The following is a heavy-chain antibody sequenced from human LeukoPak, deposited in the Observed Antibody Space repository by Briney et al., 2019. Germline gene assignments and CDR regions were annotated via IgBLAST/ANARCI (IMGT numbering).Heavy chain of an antibody. V-gene: IGHV1-69*13. CDR1: GGTFSSYA. Sequence: SVKVSCKASGGTFSSYAISWVRQAPGQGLEWMGGIIPIFGTANYAQKFQGRVTITADESTSTAYMELSSLRSEDTAVYYCARGLGDYVWGSYRYYYYYYMDVWGKGTTVTVSS. CDR2: IIPIFGTA. CDR3: ARGLGDYVWGSYRYYYYYYMDV. D-gene: IGHD3-16*02. J-gene: IGHJ6*03.